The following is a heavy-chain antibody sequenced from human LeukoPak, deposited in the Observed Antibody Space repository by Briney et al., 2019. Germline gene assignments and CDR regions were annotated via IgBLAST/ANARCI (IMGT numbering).Heavy chain of an antibody. D-gene: IGHD2/OR15-2a*01. Sequence: PSGTLSLTCAVYGGSLSGYYWTWIRQPPGKGLEWIGEIIHSGSTNYNPSLKSRVTISIDTSKNRFSLNLGSVTAADTAVYYCARLIVPPTRPIDYWGRGTLVTVSS. CDR3: ARLIVPPTRPIDY. V-gene: IGHV4-34*12. J-gene: IGHJ4*02. CDR2: IIHSGST. CDR1: GGSLSGYY.